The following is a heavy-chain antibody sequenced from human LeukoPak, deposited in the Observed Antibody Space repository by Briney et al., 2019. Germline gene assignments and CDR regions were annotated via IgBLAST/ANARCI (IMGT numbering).Heavy chain of an antibody. J-gene: IGHJ4*02. CDR2: ISSRGDST. Sequence: PGGSLILSCAASGFTSSNYAMSWVRQAAGRGLEWVSTISSRGDSTHDADSVKGRFTISRDNSKNSLYLQMSSLRAEDTAVYYCAKGPRPDITVAHTLEKWGQGTLVTVSS. D-gene: IGHD6-19*01. V-gene: IGHV3-23*01. CDR1: GFTSSNYA. CDR3: AKGPRPDITVAHTLEK.